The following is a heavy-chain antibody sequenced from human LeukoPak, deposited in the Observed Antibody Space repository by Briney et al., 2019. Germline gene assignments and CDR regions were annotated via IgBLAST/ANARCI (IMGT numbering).Heavy chain of an antibody. J-gene: IGHJ4*02. D-gene: IGHD4-17*01. CDR2: IYTSGST. CDR3: ARVTVTTMGYYFDY. CDR1: GGSISGYC. V-gene: IGHV4-4*07. Sequence: SETLSLTCTVSGGSISGYCWSWIRQPAGKGLEWIGRIYTSGSTNYNPSLKCRVTISIDKSKNQFSLKLSSLTAADTAVYYCARVTVTTMGYYFDYWGQGTLVTVSS.